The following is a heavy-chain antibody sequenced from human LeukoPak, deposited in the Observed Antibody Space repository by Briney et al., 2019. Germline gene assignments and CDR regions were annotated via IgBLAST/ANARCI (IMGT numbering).Heavy chain of an antibody. D-gene: IGHD3-22*01. Sequence: ASVKVSCKASGYTFTSYAMNWVRQAPGQGLEWMGWINTNTGNPTYAQGFTGRFVFSLDTSVSTAYLRISSLKAEDTAVYYCARNTMIVDPGYYYYMDVWGKGTTVTVSS. CDR2: INTNTGNP. CDR3: ARNTMIVDPGYYYYMDV. V-gene: IGHV7-4-1*02. J-gene: IGHJ6*03. CDR1: GYTFTSYA.